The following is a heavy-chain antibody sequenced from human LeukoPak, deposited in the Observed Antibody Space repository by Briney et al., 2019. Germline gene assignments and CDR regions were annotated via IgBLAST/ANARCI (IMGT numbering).Heavy chain of an antibody. V-gene: IGHV3-7*05. CDR2: INQDGSEK. J-gene: IGHJ4*02. CDR3: ARFRSYNFDY. D-gene: IGHD1-26*01. Sequence: GGSLRLSCAASGFTFSSYWMSWVRQATGKGLEWVANINQDGSEKYYVDSVKGRFTISRDNAKKSLYLQMNSLRAEDTAVYYCARFRSYNFDYWGQGTLVTVSS. CDR1: GFTFSSYW.